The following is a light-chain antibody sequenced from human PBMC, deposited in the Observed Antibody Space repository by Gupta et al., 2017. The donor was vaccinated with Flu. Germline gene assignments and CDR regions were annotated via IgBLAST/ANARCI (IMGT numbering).Light chain of an antibody. CDR2: KAS. CDR1: QSISIW. V-gene: IGKV1-5*03. J-gene: IGKJ2*02. CDR3: QQYNSYSGT. Sequence: DIQMTQSPSTLSASVGDRVTTTCRASQSISIWLAWYQQKPGKVPKLLIYKASSLESGVPSRFSGSGSGTEFTLTISSLQPDDFATYYCQQYNSYSGTFGQGTKLEIK.